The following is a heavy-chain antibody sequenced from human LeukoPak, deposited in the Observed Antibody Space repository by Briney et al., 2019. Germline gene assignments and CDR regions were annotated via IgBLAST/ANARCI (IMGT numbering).Heavy chain of an antibody. CDR2: ISARGDTI. D-gene: IGHD3-22*01. V-gene: IGHV3-23*01. Sequence: GGSLRLSCAASGFTFSNYVMSWVRQAPGKGLEWVSVISARGDTIYYADSVKGRFTISRDNSKNTLYLQMDSLRADDTTVYYCARDGRNYYDRSGYYSALAYWGQGTLVTVSS. CDR3: ARDGRNYYDRSGYYSALAY. J-gene: IGHJ4*02. CDR1: GFTFSNYV.